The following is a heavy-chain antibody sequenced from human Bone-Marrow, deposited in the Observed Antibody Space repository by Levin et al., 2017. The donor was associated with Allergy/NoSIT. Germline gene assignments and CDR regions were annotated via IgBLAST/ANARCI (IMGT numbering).Heavy chain of an antibody. CDR1: GYTFTSYA. CDR3: ARDQIRPLKLRFLEWPEYNYYYYYYMDV. D-gene: IGHD3-3*01. Sequence: GESLKISCKASGYTFTSYAMNWVRQAPGQGLEWMGWINTNTGNPTYAQGFTGRFVFSLDTSVSTAYLQISSLKAEDTAVYYCARDQIRPLKLRFLEWPEYNYYYYYYMDVWGKGTTVTVSS. V-gene: IGHV7-4-1*02. CDR2: INTNTGNP. J-gene: IGHJ6*03.